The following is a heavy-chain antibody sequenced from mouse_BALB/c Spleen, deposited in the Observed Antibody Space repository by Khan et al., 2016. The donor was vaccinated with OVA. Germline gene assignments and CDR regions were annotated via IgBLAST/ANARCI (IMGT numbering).Heavy chain of an antibody. CDR1: GYTFTSYD. V-gene: IGHV1-85*01. J-gene: IGHJ3*01. D-gene: IGHD1-1*01. Sequence: QVQLQQSGTELVKPGASVKLSCKASGYTFTSYDINWVRQRPEQGLEWIGWIFPGHGSTKYNEKFKGKATLTTDKYSSTAYMQLSRLTSEDSAVYFCARLGYYGSSYGFAYWGQGTLVTVSA. CDR2: IFPGHGST. CDR3: ARLGYYGSSYGFAY.